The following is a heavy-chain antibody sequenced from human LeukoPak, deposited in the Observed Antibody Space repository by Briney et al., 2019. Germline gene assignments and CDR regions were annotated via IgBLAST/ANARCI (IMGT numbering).Heavy chain of an antibody. CDR3: ASVGDSSGWQYYLDY. CDR2: ISGSGGST. V-gene: IGHV3-23*01. Sequence: GGSLRLSCAASGFTFSSYAMSWVRQAPGKGLEWVSGISGSGGSTYYADSVKGRFTISRDNAKNSLYLQMNSLRAEDTAVYYCASVGDSSGWQYYLDYWGQGTLVTVSS. J-gene: IGHJ4*02. CDR1: GFTFSSYA. D-gene: IGHD6-19*01.